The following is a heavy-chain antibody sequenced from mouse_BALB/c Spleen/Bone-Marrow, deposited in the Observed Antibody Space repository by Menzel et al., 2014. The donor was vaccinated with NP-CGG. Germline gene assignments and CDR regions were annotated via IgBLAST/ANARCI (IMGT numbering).Heavy chain of an antibody. CDR3: ARGSSYFDY. CDR2: ISDGGSYT. CDR1: GFTFSDYY. J-gene: IGHJ2*01. D-gene: IGHD1-1*01. V-gene: IGHV5-4*02. Sequence: EVKLMESGGGLVKSGGSLKLSCAASGFTFSDYYMYWVRQTPEKRLEWVATISDGGSYTYYPDSVKGRFTISRDNAKNNLYLQMSSLKSEDTAMYYSARGSSYFDYWGQGTTLTVSS.